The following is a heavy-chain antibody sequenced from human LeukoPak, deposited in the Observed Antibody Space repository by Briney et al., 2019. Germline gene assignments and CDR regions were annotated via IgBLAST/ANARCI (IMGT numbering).Heavy chain of an antibody. CDR1: SGSISTSNYY. CDR2: IFYSGST. Sequence: PSETLSLTCTVSSGSISTSNYYWGWVRQPPGKALEWIGNIFYSGSTYYSPSLKSRVTISLDTSRNQFSLKLSSVTAADTAVYYRARAKVTSYYYYYYYMDVWGKGTTVTVSS. V-gene: IGHV4-39*07. D-gene: IGHD4-17*01. J-gene: IGHJ6*03. CDR3: ARAKVTSYYYYYYYMDV.